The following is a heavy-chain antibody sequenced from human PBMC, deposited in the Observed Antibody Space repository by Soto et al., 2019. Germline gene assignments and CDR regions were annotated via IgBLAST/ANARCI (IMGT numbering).Heavy chain of an antibody. CDR3: ARVLPGIAAAYDAFDV. Sequence: SETLSLTCTVSGDSVISAPYYWSWIRQPPGKGLEWIGYIYYDGGTTYNSSLKSRVTISTDTSRSQLSLQLNSATPADTAVYYCARVLPGIAAAYDAFDVWGQGTMVTVSS. CDR2: IYYDGGT. CDR1: GDSVISAPYY. D-gene: IGHD6-13*01. J-gene: IGHJ3*01. V-gene: IGHV4-61*01.